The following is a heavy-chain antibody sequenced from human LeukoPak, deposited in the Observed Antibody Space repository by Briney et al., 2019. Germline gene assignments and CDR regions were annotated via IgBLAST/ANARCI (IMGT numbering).Heavy chain of an antibody. CDR1: GYTFTSYV. V-gene: IGHV1-18*01. D-gene: IGHD5-18*01. CDR3: ARTAGAFGYSYGPDY. Sequence: GASVKVSCKASGYTFTSYVISWVRQAPGQGLEWMGWISAYNGNTNYAQKLQGRVTMTTDTSTSTAYMELRSLRSDDTAVYYCARTAGAFGYSYGPDYWGQGTLVTVSS. CDR2: ISAYNGNT. J-gene: IGHJ4*02.